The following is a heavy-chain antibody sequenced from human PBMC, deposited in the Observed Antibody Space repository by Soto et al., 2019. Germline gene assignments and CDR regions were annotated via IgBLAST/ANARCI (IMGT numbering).Heavy chain of an antibody. Sequence: GGSLRLSCAASGFTFSSYGMHWVRQAPGKGLEWVAVISYDGSSKYYADSVKGRFTISRDNSKNTLYLQMNSLRPEDTAVYYCARKWLRLSLTPGDSLDYWGQGTLVT. CDR2: ISYDGSSK. CDR1: GFTFSSYG. J-gene: IGHJ4*02. CDR3: ARKWLRLSLTPGDSLDY. V-gene: IGHV3-30*03. D-gene: IGHD5-12*01.